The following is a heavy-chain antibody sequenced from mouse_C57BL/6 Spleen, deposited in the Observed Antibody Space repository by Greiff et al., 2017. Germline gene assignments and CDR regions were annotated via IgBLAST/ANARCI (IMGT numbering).Heavy chain of an antibody. D-gene: IGHD1-1*01. V-gene: IGHV1-80*01. J-gene: IGHJ4*01. CDR3: ARSYYYGSSPYAMDY. CDR2: IYPGDGDT. Sequence: VQRVESGAELVKPGASVKISCKASGYAFSSYWMNWVKQRPGKGLEWIGQIYPGDGDTNYNGKFKGKATLTADKSSSTAYMQLSSLTSEDSAVYFCARSYYYGSSPYAMDYWGQGTSVTVSS. CDR1: GYAFSSYW.